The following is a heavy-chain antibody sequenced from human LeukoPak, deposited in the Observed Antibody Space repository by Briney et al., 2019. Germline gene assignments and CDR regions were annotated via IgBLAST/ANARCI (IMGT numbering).Heavy chain of an antibody. CDR1: QFTFNDYA. D-gene: IGHD3-16*01. CDR3: ASAYYHYYFDY. J-gene: IGHJ4*02. V-gene: IGHV3-20*04. CDR2: TNWHGGST. Sequence: PGGSLRLSCAASQFTFNDYAMSWVRQAPGKGLEWVSGTNWHGGSTYYADSVKGRFTISRDNAKNTLYLQMNSLRAEDSAVYYCASAYYHYYFDYWGQGTLVTVSS.